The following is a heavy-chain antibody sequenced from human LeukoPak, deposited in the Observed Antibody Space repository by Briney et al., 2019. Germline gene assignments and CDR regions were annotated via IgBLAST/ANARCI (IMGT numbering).Heavy chain of an antibody. Sequence: GGSLRLSCAASGFTFSSYGMHWVRQAPGKGLEWVAVIWYDGSNKYYADSVKGRFTISRDNSKNTLYLQMNSLRAEDTAVYYCAKDEYYYDSSGYYFDYWGQGTLVTVSS. D-gene: IGHD3-22*01. CDR1: GFTFSSYG. J-gene: IGHJ4*02. CDR2: IWYDGSNK. V-gene: IGHV3-33*06. CDR3: AKDEYYYDSSGYYFDY.